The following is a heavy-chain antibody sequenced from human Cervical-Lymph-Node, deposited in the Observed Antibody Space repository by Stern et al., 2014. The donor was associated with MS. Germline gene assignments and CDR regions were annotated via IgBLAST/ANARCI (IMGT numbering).Heavy chain of an antibody. J-gene: IGHJ4*02. CDR3: SRDHVGGLYGLYYFAY. V-gene: IGHV4-4*07. CDR2: VFSSGST. D-gene: IGHD3/OR15-3a*01. CDR1: GGSINNYY. Sequence: QLQLQESGPGLVKPSETLSLTCSISGGSINNYYWSWIRQPAGKGLEWIGRVFSSGSTSYNPSLKSRVTMSADTSKNQISLKLSSVTAADTAVYYCSRDHVGGLYGLYYFAYWGQGTLVTVSS.